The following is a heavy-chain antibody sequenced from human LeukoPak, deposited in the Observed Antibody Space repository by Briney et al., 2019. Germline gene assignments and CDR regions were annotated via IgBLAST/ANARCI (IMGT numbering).Heavy chain of an antibody. CDR1: GFTFSNSW. CDR2: INERGSST. V-gene: IGHV3-74*01. CDR3: AGGRLVATSKTVAIDY. Sequence: GGSLRLSCAASGFTFSNSWLHWVRQAPGKGLVWVSRINERGSSTSYADSVKGRFTISRDNAKNTLYLQMNNLRADDTAVYYCAGGRLVATSKTVAIDYWGQGTLVTVSS. J-gene: IGHJ4*02. D-gene: IGHD5-12*01.